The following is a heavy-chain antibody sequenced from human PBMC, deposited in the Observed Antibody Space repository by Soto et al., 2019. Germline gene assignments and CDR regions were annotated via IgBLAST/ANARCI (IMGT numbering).Heavy chain of an antibody. CDR3: ARGRKYYDFWSGYSHPRYYFNY. CDR1: GGSFSGYC. J-gene: IGHJ4*01. D-gene: IGHD3-3*01. CDR2: INHSGST. V-gene: IGHV4-34*01. Sequence: KPSETLSLTCAVYGGSFSGYCWSWIRQPPGKGLEWIGEINHSGSTNYNPSLKSRVTISVDTSKSQFSLKLSSVTAADTAVYYCARGRKYYDFWSGYSHPRYYFNYWGHGTLVTVSS.